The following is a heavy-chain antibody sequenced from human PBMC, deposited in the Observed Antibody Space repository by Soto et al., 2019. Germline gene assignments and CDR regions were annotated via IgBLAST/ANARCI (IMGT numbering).Heavy chain of an antibody. Sequence: PGGSLRLSCAASGFTFSSYAMSWVRQAPGKGLEWVSAISGSGGSTYYADSVKGRFTISRDNSKNTLYLQMNSLRGEDTALYYCARAPWAVRQWLVRRFHIWGQGTMVTVSS. D-gene: IGHD6-19*01. J-gene: IGHJ3*02. CDR2: ISGSGGST. CDR1: GFTFSSYA. V-gene: IGHV3-23*01. CDR3: ARAPWAVRQWLVRRFHI.